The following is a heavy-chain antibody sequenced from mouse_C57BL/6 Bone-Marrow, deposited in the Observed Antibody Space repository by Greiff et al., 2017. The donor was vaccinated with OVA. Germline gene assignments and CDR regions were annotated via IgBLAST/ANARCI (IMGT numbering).Heavy chain of an antibody. CDR3: ASSEAYYYCSSYWYFDV. J-gene: IGHJ1*03. CDR2: INPNNGGT. D-gene: IGHD1-1*01. CDR1: GYTFTDYN. Sequence: EVQLQQSGPELVKPGASVKIPCKASGYTFTDYNMDWVKQSHGKSLEWIGDINPNNGGTIYNQKFKGKATLTVDKSSSTAYLELRSLTSEDTAVYYCASSEAYYYCSSYWYFDVWGTGTTVTVSS. V-gene: IGHV1-18*01.